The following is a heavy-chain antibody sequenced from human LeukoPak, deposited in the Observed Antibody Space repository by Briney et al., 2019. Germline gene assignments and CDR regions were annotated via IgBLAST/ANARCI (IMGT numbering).Heavy chain of an antibody. J-gene: IGHJ3*02. CDR1: GFTFSNAW. Sequence: GGSLRLSCAASGFTFSNAWMSWVRQAPGKGLEWVGRIKSKTDGGTTDYAAPVKGRFTISRDDSKNTLYLQMNSLKTEDTAVYYCTPSYWWDAFDIWGQGTMVTVSS. V-gene: IGHV3-15*01. CDR3: TPSYWWDAFDI. D-gene: IGHD2-8*02. CDR2: IKSKTDGGTT.